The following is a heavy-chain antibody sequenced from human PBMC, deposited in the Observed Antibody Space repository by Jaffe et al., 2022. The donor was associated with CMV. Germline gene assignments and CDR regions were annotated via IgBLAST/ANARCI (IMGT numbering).Heavy chain of an antibody. CDR1: GGTFSSYA. J-gene: IGHJ6*03. V-gene: IGHV1-69*09. Sequence: QVQLVQSGAEVKKPGSSVKVSCKASGGTFSSYAISWVRQAPGQGLEWMGRIIPILGIANYAQKFQGRVTITADKSTSTAYMELSSLRSEDTAVYYCARGGYCSGGSCYHLASWDYYYYMDVWGKGTTVTVSS. D-gene: IGHD2-15*01. CDR3: ARGGYCSGGSCYHLASWDYYYYMDV. CDR2: IIPILGIA.